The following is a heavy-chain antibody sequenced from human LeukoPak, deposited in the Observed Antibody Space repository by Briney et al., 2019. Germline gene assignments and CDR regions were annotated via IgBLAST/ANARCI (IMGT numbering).Heavy chain of an antibody. J-gene: IGHJ5*02. D-gene: IGHD6-19*01. CDR1: GFTFRNYL. CDR2: ISGDGGST. V-gene: IGHV3-43*02. CDR3: AKDRYSSGWPNWFDP. Sequence: PGGSLRLSCAVSGFTFRNYLMHWVRQAPGKGLVWVSLISGDGGSTYYADSVKGRFTISRDNSKNSLYLQMNSLRTEDTALYYCAKDRYSSGWPNWFDPWGQGTLVTVSS.